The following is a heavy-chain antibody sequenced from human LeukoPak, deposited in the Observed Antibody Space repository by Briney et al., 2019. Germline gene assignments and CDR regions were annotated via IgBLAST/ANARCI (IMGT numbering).Heavy chain of an antibody. CDR3: AKVWYSSSWYMSYYYHYMDV. CDR2: IRYDGSNK. D-gene: IGHD6-13*01. CDR1: GFTFSSYG. Sequence: PGGSLRLSCAASGFTFSSYGMHWVRQAPGKGLEWVAFIRYDGSNKYYADSVKGRFTISRDNSKNTLYLQMNSLRAEDTAVYYCAKVWYSSSWYMSYYYHYMDVWGKGTTVTISS. J-gene: IGHJ6*03. V-gene: IGHV3-30*02.